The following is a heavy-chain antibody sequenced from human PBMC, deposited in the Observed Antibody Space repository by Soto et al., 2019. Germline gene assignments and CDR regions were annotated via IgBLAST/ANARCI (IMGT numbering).Heavy chain of an antibody. CDR1: GASISESSHY. J-gene: IGHJ4*02. V-gene: IGHV4-39*01. D-gene: IGHD4-17*01. CDR3: ASHLGNYGDWAFGF. Sequence: QLLLQESGPGLVKPSETLSLTCAVSGASISESSHYWAWIRQPPGKGLEWIASIYYTGRTYYNPPLRNRLTISIDTSRDQFSLNLSSLTAADMAVYSCASHLGNYGDWAFGFWCQGTLVPVSS. CDR2: IYYTGRT.